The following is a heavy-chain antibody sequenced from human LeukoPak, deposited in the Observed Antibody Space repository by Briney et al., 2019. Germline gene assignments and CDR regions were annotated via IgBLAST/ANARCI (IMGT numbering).Heavy chain of an antibody. J-gene: IGHJ3*02. CDR3: ARDKTWGTERGDAFDI. CDR1: GYTFTSYG. CDR2: ISAYNGNT. D-gene: IGHD3-16*01. Sequence: ASVKVSCKASGYTFTSYGISWVRQAPGQGLEWMGWISAYNGNTNYAQKLQGRVTMTTDTSTSTGYMELRSLRSDDTAVYYCARDKTWGTERGDAFDIWGLGTMVTVSS. V-gene: IGHV1-18*01.